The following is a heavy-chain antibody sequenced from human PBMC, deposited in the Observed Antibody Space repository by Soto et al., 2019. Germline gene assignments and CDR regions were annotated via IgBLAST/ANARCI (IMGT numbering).Heavy chain of an antibody. Sequence: SETLSLTCAVYGGSFSGYYWSWIRQPPGKGLEWIGEINHSGSTNYNPSLKSRVTISVDTSKNQFSLKLSSVTAADTAVYYCARGRRTTVTIDYWGQGSLVT. CDR1: GGSFSGYY. V-gene: IGHV4-34*01. CDR3: ARGRRTTVTIDY. D-gene: IGHD4-17*01. CDR2: INHSGST. J-gene: IGHJ4*02.